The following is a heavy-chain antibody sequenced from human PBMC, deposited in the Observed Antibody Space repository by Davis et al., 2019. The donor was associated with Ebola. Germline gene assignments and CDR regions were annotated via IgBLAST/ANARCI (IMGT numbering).Heavy chain of an antibody. V-gene: IGHV3-48*01. Sequence: GGSLKISCAASGFTFSSYGMHWVRQAPGKGLEWVSYISSSSSTIYYADSVQGRFTISRDNSKNTLYLQMNSLRAEDTAVYYCRYYDFWSGYYQYYFDYWGQGNLVTVSS. J-gene: IGHJ4*02. D-gene: IGHD3-3*01. CDR2: ISSSSSTI. CDR1: GFTFSSYG. CDR3: RYYDFWSGYYQYYFDY.